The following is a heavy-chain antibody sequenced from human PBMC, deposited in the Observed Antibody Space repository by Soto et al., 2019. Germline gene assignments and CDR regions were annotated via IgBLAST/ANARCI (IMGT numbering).Heavy chain of an antibody. D-gene: IGHD3-3*01. CDR1: GFTFSSYE. CDR2: ISSSGSTI. Sequence: PVGSLRLSCAASGFTFSSYEMNWVRQAPGKGLEWVSYISSSGSTIYYADSVKGRFTISRDNAKNSLYLQMNGLRAEDTAVYYCARGYYDFWSGYYNYYGMDVWGQGTTVTVSS. J-gene: IGHJ6*02. V-gene: IGHV3-48*03. CDR3: ARGYYDFWSGYYNYYGMDV.